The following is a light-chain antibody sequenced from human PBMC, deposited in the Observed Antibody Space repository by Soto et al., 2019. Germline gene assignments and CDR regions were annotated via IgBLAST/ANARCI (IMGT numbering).Light chain of an antibody. Sequence: DIQMSRSPYTLSTSVGATVTITCGASQSIGTWLAWYQQKPGKAPKLLIFDASTLETGVPSRFSGSGYGTDFTLTITSLQTDDFGTYHCQQYDVHPKTFGQGTKV. CDR1: QSIGTW. V-gene: IGKV1-5*01. CDR2: DAS. J-gene: IGKJ1*01. CDR3: QQYDVHPKT.